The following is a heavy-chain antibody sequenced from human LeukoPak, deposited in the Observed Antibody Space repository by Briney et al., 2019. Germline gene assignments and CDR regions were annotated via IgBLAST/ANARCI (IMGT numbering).Heavy chain of an antibody. CDR1: GFTFSSYA. D-gene: IGHD6-19*01. J-gene: IGHJ5*02. Sequence: GGSLRLSCAASGFTFSSYAMSWVRQAPGKGLEWVSAISGSGGSTYYADSVKGRFTISRDNSKNMVYLQMNSLRTEDTSLYYCAWGIAVASWGQGTLVTVSS. V-gene: IGHV3-23*01. CDR2: ISGSGGST. CDR3: AWGIAVAS.